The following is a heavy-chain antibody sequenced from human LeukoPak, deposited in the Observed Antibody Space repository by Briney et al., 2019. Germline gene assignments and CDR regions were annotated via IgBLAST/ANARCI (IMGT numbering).Heavy chain of an antibody. Sequence: ASVKVSCKASGGSFSAFNWVRQAPGQGLEWMGWISAYNGNTNYAQKLQGRVTMTTDTSTSTAYMELRSLRSDDTAVYYCASAAGGNLDYWGQGTLVTVSS. D-gene: IGHD4-23*01. CDR1: GGSFSA. CDR3: ASAAGGNLDY. J-gene: IGHJ4*02. V-gene: IGHV1-18*01. CDR2: ISAYNGNT.